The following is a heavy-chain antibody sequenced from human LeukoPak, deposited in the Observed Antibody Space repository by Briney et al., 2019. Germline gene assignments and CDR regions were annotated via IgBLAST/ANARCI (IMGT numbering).Heavy chain of an antibody. D-gene: IGHD3-3*01. J-gene: IGHJ6*02. V-gene: IGHV4-31*03. CDR1: GGSISSGGYY. CDR2: IYYSGST. CDR3: ARDRSQAWRYDFWSGYYHYYYGMDV. Sequence: PSETLSLTYTVSGGSISSGGYYWSWIRQHPGKGLEWIGYIYYSGSTYYNPSLKSRVTISVDTSKNQFSLKLSSVTAADTAVYYCARDRSQAWRYDFWSGYYHYYYGMDVWGQGTTVTVSS.